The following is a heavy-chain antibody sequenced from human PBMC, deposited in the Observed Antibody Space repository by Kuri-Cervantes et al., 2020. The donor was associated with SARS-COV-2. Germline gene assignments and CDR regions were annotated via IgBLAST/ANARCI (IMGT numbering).Heavy chain of an antibody. CDR3: AIGGNYWHA. CDR2: IGQDGSVK. CDR1: GFTFSTSW. Sequence: GGSLRLSCAASGFTFSTSWMSWVRQAPGKGLEWVANIGQDGSVKYYVDSAKGRFTISRDNAKNSLYLQMNSLRTDDMAVCYCAIGGNYWHAWGQGTLVTVSS. J-gene: IGHJ5*02. V-gene: IGHV3-7*01. D-gene: IGHD1-1*01.